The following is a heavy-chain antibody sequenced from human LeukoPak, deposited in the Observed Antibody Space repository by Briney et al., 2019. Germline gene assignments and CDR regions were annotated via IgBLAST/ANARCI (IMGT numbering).Heavy chain of an antibody. CDR1: GYTFTSYY. D-gene: IGHD6-13*01. V-gene: IGHV1-46*01. Sequence: ASVKVSCKAFGYTFTSYYMHWVRQAPGQGLEWMGIINPSGGSTSYAQKFQGRVTMTRDTSTSTVYMELSSLRSEDTAVYYCARFAGIAAAGTHIDYWGQGTLVTVSS. CDR3: ARFAGIAAAGTHIDY. J-gene: IGHJ4*02. CDR2: INPSGGST.